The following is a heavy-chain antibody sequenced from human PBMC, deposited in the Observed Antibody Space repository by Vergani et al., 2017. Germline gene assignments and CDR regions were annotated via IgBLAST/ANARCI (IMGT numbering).Heavy chain of an antibody. J-gene: IGHJ5*02. CDR3: ARHKELTNWFDP. D-gene: IGHD1-26*01. CDR1: GGSFSGYY. Sequence: QVQLQQWGAGLLKPSETLSLTCAVYGGSFSGYYWSWIRQPPGKGLEWIGEINHSGSTNYNPSLKSRVTISVDTSKNQFSLKLSSVTAADTAVYYCARHKELTNWFDPWGQGTLVTVSS. CDR2: INHSGST. V-gene: IGHV4-34*01.